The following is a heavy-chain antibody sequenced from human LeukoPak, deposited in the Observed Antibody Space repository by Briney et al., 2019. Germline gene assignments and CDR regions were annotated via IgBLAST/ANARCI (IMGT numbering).Heavy chain of an antibody. D-gene: IGHD3-10*01. J-gene: IGHJ5*02. Sequence: SDTLSLTCTVSGGSISSYYLIWIRQPPGKGLEGIGYSYYSGSTNYNPSLKSRVTISVDTSKNQFSLKLSSVTAADTAVYYCAREWFGEFGLKFDPWGQGTLVTVSS. CDR3: AREWFGEFGLKFDP. V-gene: IGHV4-59*07. CDR2: SYYSGST. CDR1: GGSISSYY.